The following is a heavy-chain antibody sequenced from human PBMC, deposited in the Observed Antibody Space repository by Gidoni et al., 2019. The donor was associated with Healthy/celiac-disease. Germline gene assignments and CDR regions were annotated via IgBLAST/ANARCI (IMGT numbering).Heavy chain of an antibody. CDR2: IKRKADGGTT. CDR1: GFTFSNAW. CDR3: STGAKGRGMDV. D-gene: IGHD5-12*01. V-gene: IGHV3-15*01. J-gene: IGHJ6*02. Sequence: EEQLVDSGGGLVMLGGSLRLPCAASGFTFSNAWMSWVRQASGKGLEWVGRIKRKADGGTTDYAAPVKGRFTISRDDSKNTLYLQMNSLKTEDTAVYYGSTGAKGRGMDVWGQGTTVTVSS.